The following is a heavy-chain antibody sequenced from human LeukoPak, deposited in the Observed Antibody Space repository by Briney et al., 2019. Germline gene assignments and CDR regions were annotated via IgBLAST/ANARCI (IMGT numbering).Heavy chain of an antibody. V-gene: IGHV4-4*07. CDR2: IYTTGTT. J-gene: IGHJ4*02. Sequence: PSETLSLTCAVYGGSFSTYYWNWIRQPAGKGLEWIGRIYTTGTTNYNPSLKGRLTMSVDTSKNQFSLKLSSVTAADTAVYYCARDSGNERLGVYFDYWGQGTLVTVSS. CDR1: GGSFSTYY. D-gene: IGHD7-27*01. CDR3: ARDSGNERLGVYFDY.